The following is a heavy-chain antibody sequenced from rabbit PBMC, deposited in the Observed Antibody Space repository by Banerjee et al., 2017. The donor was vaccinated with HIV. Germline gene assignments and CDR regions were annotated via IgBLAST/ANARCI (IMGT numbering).Heavy chain of an antibody. CDR2: IDTGDGTT. CDR1: GFDFSSST. CDR3: ARAGDDNSSDYWIRIWDL. V-gene: IGHV1S47*01. J-gene: IGHJ6*01. D-gene: IGHD1-1*01. Sequence: QEQLEESGGDLVKPEESLTLTCKASGFDFSSSTMCWVRQAPGKGLEWIASIDTGDGTTYYASWVNGRFTVSLDNARNTVFLQMTSLTPADTATYFCARAGDDNSSDYWIRIWDLWGQGTLVTVS.